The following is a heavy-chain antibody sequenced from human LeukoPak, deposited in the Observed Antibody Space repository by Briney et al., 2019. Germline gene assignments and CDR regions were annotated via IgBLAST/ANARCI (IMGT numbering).Heavy chain of an antibody. CDR3: AKLGGYDILTGDAFDI. Sequence: GESLKISCKGSGYNFATYWIVWVRQMPGKGVEWMGVIYPGDSDTKYSPSFQGQVTISADKSITTAYLQWSSLKASDTAMYYCAKLGGYDILTGDAFDIWGQGTMVTVSS. J-gene: IGHJ3*02. CDR1: GYNFATYW. D-gene: IGHD3-9*01. CDR2: IYPGDSDT. V-gene: IGHV5-51*01.